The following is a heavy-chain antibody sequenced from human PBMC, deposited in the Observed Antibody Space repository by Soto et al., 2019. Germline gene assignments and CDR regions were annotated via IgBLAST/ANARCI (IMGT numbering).Heavy chain of an antibody. CDR3: ARGDYQYYYYYGMDV. CDR2: ISSSSSTI. J-gene: IGHJ6*02. Sequence: WGSLRLSCAASGFTFSSYSMNWVRQAPGKGLEWVSYISSSSSTIYYADSVKGRFTISRDNAKNSLYLQMNSLRDEDTAVYYCARGDYQYYYYYGMDVWGQGTTVTVSS. D-gene: IGHD4-17*01. V-gene: IGHV3-48*02. CDR1: GFTFSSYS.